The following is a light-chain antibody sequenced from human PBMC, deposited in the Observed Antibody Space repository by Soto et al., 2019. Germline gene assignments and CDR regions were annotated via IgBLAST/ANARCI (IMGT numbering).Light chain of an antibody. CDR2: GAS. Sequence: EIVLTQSPGTLSLSPGEGATLSCRASQSVSSNYLAWYQQKPGQAPRLLIYGASNRATGTPDRFSGSGSGTDFTLTITRLEPEDSAVYFCQQQGASPFTFGQGTKLEI. CDR3: QQQGASPFT. J-gene: IGKJ2*01. V-gene: IGKV3-20*01. CDR1: QSVSSNY.